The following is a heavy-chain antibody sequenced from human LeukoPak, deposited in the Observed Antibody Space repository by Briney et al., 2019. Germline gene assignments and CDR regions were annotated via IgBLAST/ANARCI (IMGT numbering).Heavy chain of an antibody. CDR2: ISYDGSNK. CDR1: GFTFSSYA. V-gene: IGHV3-30-3*01. CDR3: AGTWIQLWFAAFDI. D-gene: IGHD5-18*01. Sequence: GGSLRLSCAASGFTFSSYAMHWVRQAPGKGLEWVAVISYDGSNKYYADSVKGRLTISRDNSKNTLYLQMNSLRAEDTAVYYCAGTWIQLWFAAFDIWGQGTMVTVSS. J-gene: IGHJ3*02.